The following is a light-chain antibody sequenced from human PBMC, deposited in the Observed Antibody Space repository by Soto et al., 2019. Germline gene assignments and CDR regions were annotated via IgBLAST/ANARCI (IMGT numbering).Light chain of an antibody. Sequence: EIVLTQSPGTLSLSPRERATLSCRASQSVSTTYLGWYQQKPGQAPRLLIYGASSRATGIPDRFSGSGSGTEFTLTISRLEPEDFAVYYCHQYGSSPFTFGGGTKVDIK. CDR3: HQYGSSPFT. V-gene: IGKV3-20*01. J-gene: IGKJ4*01. CDR2: GAS. CDR1: QSVSTTY.